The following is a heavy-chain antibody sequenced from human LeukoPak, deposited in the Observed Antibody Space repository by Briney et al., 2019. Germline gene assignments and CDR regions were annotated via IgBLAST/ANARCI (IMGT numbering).Heavy chain of an antibody. V-gene: IGHV3-48*02. CDR3: AGARTYYYAMDV. Sequence: GGSLRLSCAASGFTFSSYAMHWARQAPGKGLEWVSYISSGSSTTYYVDSVKGRFTISRDNAKNSLYLQMNSLRDEDTAVYYCAGARTYYYAMDVWGQGTTVTVSS. J-gene: IGHJ6*02. CDR1: GFTFSSYA. CDR2: ISSGSSTT.